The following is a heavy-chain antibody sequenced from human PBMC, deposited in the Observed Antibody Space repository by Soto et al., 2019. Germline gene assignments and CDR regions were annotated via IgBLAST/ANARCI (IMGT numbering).Heavy chain of an antibody. CDR1: GFTFSRDE. CDR3: ARGYDAGCHFGY. Sequence: EVQLVESGGGLVQPGGSLRLSCEASGFTFSRDEMNWVRQAQGKGLEWIAYIQNHGYSTHYADSVKGRFTISRDNAKNTLYLQMSSLTAEDTAIYYCARGYDAGCHFGYWGQGVLVTVSS. CDR2: IQNHGYST. J-gene: IGHJ4*02. D-gene: IGHD1-20*01. V-gene: IGHV3-48*03.